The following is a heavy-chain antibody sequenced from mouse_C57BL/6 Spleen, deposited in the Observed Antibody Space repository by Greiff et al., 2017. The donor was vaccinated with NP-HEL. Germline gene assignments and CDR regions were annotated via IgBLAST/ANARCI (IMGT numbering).Heavy chain of an antibody. CDR3: ARATTVVDFDY. V-gene: IGHV1-26*01. CDR2: INPNNGGT. CDR1: GYTFTDYY. J-gene: IGHJ2*01. Sequence: EVQLHQSGPELVKPGASVKISCKASGYTFTDYYMNWVKQSHGKSLEWIGDINPNNGGTSYNQKFKGKATLTVDKSSSTAYMELRSLTSEDSAVYYCARATTVVDFDYWGQGTTLTVSS. D-gene: IGHD1-1*01.